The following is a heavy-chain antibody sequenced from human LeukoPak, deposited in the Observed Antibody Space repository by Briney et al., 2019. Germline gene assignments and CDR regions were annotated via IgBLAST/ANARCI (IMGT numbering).Heavy chain of an antibody. CDR2: ISSNSSYI. CDR1: GFTFSSSD. D-gene: IGHD2-2*01. V-gene: IGHV3-21*01. Sequence: PGGSLRLSCAASGFTFSSSDMNWVRQAPGKGLEWVSSISSNSSYIYYADSVKGRFTISRDNAKNSLYLQMNSLRAEDTAVYYCARGYCSSTSCYWRSYYMDVWGKGTTVTISS. J-gene: IGHJ6*03. CDR3: ARGYCSSTSCYWRSYYMDV.